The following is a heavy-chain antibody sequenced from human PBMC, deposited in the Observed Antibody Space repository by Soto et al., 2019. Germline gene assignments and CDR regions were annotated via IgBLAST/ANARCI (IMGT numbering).Heavy chain of an antibody. CDR2: INPTSGST. D-gene: IGHD1-26*01. V-gene: IGHV1-46*01. CDR3: ARLDIVGPSTVP. J-gene: IGHJ5*02. Sequence: QVQLLQSGAEVKRPGASVNVSCKAFGYNFTTYYMHWVRQAPGQGLEWMGMINPTSGSTTYAQNFQGIVTMTRDKSTRTVYMELNSLRSEDTAVYYCARLDIVGPSTVPWGQGTLVTVSS. CDR1: GYNFTTYY.